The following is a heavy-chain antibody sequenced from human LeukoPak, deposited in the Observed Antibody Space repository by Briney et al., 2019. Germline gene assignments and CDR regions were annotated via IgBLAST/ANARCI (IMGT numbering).Heavy chain of an antibody. CDR3: ARPGIGYSYVKFDY. Sequence: GGSLRLSCAASGFTFSSYWMSWVRQAPGKGLEWVANIKQDGSEKYYVDSVKGRFTISRDNAKNSLYLQMNSLRAEVTAVYYCARPGIGYSYVKFDYWGQGTLVTVSS. J-gene: IGHJ4*02. CDR1: GFTFSSYW. CDR2: IKQDGSEK. D-gene: IGHD5-18*01. V-gene: IGHV3-7*01.